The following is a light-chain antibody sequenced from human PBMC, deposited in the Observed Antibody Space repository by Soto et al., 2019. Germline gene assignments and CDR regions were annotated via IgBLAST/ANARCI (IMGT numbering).Light chain of an antibody. V-gene: IGKV3-20*01. J-gene: IGKJ1*01. CDR1: QTVRNNY. CDR2: GAS. Sequence: EFVLTQSACTLSLSPGERATLSCRASQTVRNNYLARYQQKPGQAPRLLIYGASNRATGIPDRFSGSGSGTDFTLTISRLEPEDFAVYYCQQYGSSGTFGQGTKVDIK. CDR3: QQYGSSGT.